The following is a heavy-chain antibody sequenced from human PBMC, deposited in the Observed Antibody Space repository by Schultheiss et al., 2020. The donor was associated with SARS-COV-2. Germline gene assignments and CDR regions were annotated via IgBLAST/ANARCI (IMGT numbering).Heavy chain of an antibody. Sequence: SETLSLTCAVSGYSISSGYYWSWIRQHPGKGLEWIGYIYYSGSTYYNPSLKSRVTISVDTSKNQFSLKLSSVTAADTAVYYCARDGNHGGGMDVWGQGTTVTVSS. CDR2: IYYSGST. CDR1: GYSISSGYY. CDR3: ARDGNHGGGMDV. D-gene: IGHD4-23*01. J-gene: IGHJ6*02. V-gene: IGHV4-31*11.